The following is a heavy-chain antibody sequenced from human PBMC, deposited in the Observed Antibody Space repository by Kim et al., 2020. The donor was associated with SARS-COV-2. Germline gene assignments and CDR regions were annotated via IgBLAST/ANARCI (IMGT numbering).Heavy chain of an antibody. Sequence: SETLSLTCAVYGGSFSGYYWSWIRQPPGKGLEWIGEIYHSGSTNYNPSLKSRVTISVDTSKNQFSLKLSSVTAADTAVYYCARAGRQWLARAPFYYFDY. CDR2: IYHSGST. CDR3: ARAGRQWLARAPFYYFDY. CDR1: GGSFSGYY. D-gene: IGHD6-19*01. V-gene: IGHV4-34*01. J-gene: IGHJ4*01.